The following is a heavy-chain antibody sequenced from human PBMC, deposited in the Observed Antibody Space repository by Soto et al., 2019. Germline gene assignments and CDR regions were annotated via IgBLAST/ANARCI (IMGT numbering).Heavy chain of an antibody. V-gene: IGHV4-34*01. CDR3: ARLPGTIFGVVRPFDY. CDR1: GGSFSGYY. D-gene: IGHD3-3*01. Sequence: SETLSLTCAVYGGSFSGYYWSWIRQPPGKGLEWIGEINHSGSTNYNPSLKSRVTISVDTSKNQFSLKLSSVTAADTAVYYCARLPGTIFGVVRPFDYWGQGTLVTVSS. CDR2: INHSGST. J-gene: IGHJ4*02.